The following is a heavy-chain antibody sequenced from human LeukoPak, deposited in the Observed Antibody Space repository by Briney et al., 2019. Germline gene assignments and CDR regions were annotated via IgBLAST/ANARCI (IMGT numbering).Heavy chain of an antibody. CDR2: INPYSGGT. Sequence: GASVKVSCKTSGYTFTDYFIHWVRQAPGQRLEWMAWINPYSGGTGSARKFQNRLTLTRDTSIDTTYVDLTSLTSDDTAVYYCARAKRNQFYKRGFDYWGQGSPITVSS. D-gene: IGHD1-14*01. V-gene: IGHV1-2*02. CDR1: GYTFTDYF. CDR3: ARAKRNQFYKRGFDY. J-gene: IGHJ4*02.